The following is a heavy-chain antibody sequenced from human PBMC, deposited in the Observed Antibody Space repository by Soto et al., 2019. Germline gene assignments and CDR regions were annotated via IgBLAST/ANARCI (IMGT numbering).Heavy chain of an antibody. J-gene: IGHJ6*02. CDR3: AKIRSSSSSYYLYFGMDV. CDR2: MNPNSGNT. V-gene: IGHV1-8*01. CDR1: GYTFTSYD. Sequence: ASVKVSCKASGYTFTSYDINWVRQATGQGLEWMGWMNPNSGNTGYAQKFQGRVTMTRNTSISTAYMELSSLRSEDAAVYYCAKIRSSSSSYYLYFGMDVWGQGTTVTVSS. D-gene: IGHD6-6*01.